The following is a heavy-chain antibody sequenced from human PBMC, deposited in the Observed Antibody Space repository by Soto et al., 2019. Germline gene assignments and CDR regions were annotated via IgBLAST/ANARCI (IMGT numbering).Heavy chain of an antibody. V-gene: IGHV4-31*03. J-gene: IGHJ6*02. CDR1: GGSISSGGYY. CDR3: ARSELTRTYYGMDV. CDR2: IYYSGST. Sequence: QVQLQESGPGLVKPSQTLSLTCTVSGGSISSGGYYWRWLRQHPGKGLEWIGYIYYSGSTHSNPSLKSRVNISVDTSKNQSSLKLSSVTAADTAVYYCARSELTRTYYGMDVWGQGTTVTVSS. D-gene: IGHD1-7*01.